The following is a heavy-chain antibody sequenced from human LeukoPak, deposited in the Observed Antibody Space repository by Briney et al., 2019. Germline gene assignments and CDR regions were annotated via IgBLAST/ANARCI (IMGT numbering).Heavy chain of an antibody. CDR1: DGSFSGYY. CDR3: ARWITRDAFDI. Sequence: TSETLSLTCAVYDGSFSGYYCSWIRQPPGKGLQWIGEINHSGSVNYNPSLKSRVTISVDTSKNQFSLKLSSVTAADTAVYYCARWITRDAFDIWGQGTMVTVSS. J-gene: IGHJ3*02. CDR2: INHSGSV. D-gene: IGHD5-12*01. V-gene: IGHV4-34*01.